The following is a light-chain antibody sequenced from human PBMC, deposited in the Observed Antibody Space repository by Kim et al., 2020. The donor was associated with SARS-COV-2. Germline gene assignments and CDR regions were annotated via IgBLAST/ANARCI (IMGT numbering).Light chain of an antibody. V-gene: IGLV3-21*04. CDR3: QVWDSSSDHWV. Sequence: PGKTARITCGGNNIGRKSVHWYQQKPGQAPVLVIYYDSDRPSGIPERFSGSNSGNTATLTISRVEAGDEADYYCQVWDSSSDHWVFGGGTQLTVL. CDR2: YDS. CDR1: NIGRKS. J-gene: IGLJ3*02.